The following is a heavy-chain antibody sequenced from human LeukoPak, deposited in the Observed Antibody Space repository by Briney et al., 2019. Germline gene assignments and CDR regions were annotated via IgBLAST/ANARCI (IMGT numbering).Heavy chain of an antibody. J-gene: IGHJ4*02. Sequence: PGGSLRLSCSASGFTFSSYAMHWVRQAPGKGLEYVSAISSNGGSTYYADSVKGRFTISRDNSKNTLYRQMSSLRAEDTAVYYCVKGMDIAMVSAFDYWGQGTLVTVSS. CDR2: ISSNGGST. CDR1: GFTFSSYA. V-gene: IGHV3-64D*09. CDR3: VKGMDIAMVSAFDY. D-gene: IGHD5-18*01.